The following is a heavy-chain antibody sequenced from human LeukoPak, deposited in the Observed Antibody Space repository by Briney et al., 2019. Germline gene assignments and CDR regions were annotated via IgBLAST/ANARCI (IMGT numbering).Heavy chain of an antibody. V-gene: IGHV3-30*02. Sequence: GGSLRLPCAASGFTFSSYGVHWVRQAPGKGLEWVAFIRYDGSNKYYADSVKGRFTISRDNSKNTLYLQMNSLRAEDTAVYYCAKDTHYYGSGSHFDYWGQGTLVTVSS. J-gene: IGHJ4*02. CDR1: GFTFSSYG. D-gene: IGHD3-10*01. CDR3: AKDTHYYGSGSHFDY. CDR2: IRYDGSNK.